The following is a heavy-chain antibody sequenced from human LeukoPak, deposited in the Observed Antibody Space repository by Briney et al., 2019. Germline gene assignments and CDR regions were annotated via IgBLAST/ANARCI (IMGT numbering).Heavy chain of an antibody. J-gene: IGHJ4*02. CDR3: ARVGKNSGSYYPPDY. Sequence: SETLSLTCTVSGGSISSYYWSWIRQPPGKGLEWIGYIYYSGSTNYNPSLKSRVTISVDTPKNRFSLKLSSVTAADTAVYYCARVGKNSGSYYPPDYWGQGTLVTVSS. V-gene: IGHV4-59*01. CDR2: IYYSGST. CDR1: GGSISSYY. D-gene: IGHD1-26*01.